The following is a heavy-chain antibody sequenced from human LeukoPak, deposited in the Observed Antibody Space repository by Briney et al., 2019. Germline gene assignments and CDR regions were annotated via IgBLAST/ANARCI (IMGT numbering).Heavy chain of an antibody. CDR2: IYSGGST. Sequence: GGSLRLSCAASGFTVSSNYMSWVRQAPGRGLEGVSGIYSGGSTYYADSVKGRFTISRHNSKNTLYLQMNSLRAEDTAVYYCARGSSGWPYYFDYWGQGTLVTVSS. D-gene: IGHD6-19*01. CDR1: GFTVSSNY. V-gene: IGHV3-53*04. CDR3: ARGSSGWPYYFDY. J-gene: IGHJ4*02.